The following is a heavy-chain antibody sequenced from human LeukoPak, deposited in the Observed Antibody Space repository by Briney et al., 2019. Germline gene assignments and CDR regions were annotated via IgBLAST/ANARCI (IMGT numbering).Heavy chain of an antibody. V-gene: IGHV4-59*01. CDR2: IYYSGST. CDR3: ARGWAAAGTVVWFDP. D-gene: IGHD6-13*01. Sequence: SETLSLTCTVSGGSISSYYWSWIRQPPGKGLEWIGYIYYSGSTNYNPSLKSRVTISVDTSKNQFSLKLSSVTAADTAVYYCARGWAAAGTVVWFDPWGQGTLVTVSS. CDR1: GGSISSYY. J-gene: IGHJ5*02.